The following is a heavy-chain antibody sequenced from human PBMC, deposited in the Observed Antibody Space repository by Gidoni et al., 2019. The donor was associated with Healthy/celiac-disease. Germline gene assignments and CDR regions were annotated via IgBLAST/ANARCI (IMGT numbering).Heavy chain of an antibody. V-gene: IGHV3-48*02. J-gene: IGHJ4*02. D-gene: IGHD3-22*01. CDR1: GFTFSSYS. CDR3: ARGEYYYDSSGLSFDY. Sequence: EVQLVESGGGLVQPGGSLRLSCPASGFTFSSYSMNWVRQAPGKGLEEVSYISSSSSTIYYADSVKGRLTSSRDNAKNSLYLQMNSLRDEDTAVYYCARGEYYYDSSGLSFDYWGQGTLIHRLL. CDR2: ISSSSSTI.